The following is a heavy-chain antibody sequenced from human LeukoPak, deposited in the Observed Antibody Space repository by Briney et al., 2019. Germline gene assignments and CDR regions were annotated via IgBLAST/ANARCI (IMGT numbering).Heavy chain of an antibody. CDR3: AKGWGYDILTGFDY. CDR1: GFTFDDYT. CDR2: ISWNSGSI. D-gene: IGHD3-9*01. V-gene: IGHV3-9*01. J-gene: IGHJ4*02. Sequence: GRSLRLSCAASGFTFDDYTMHWVRQAPGKGLEWVSGISWNSGSIGYADSVKGRLTISRDNAKNSPYLQMNSLRAEDTALYYCAKGWGYDILTGFDYWGQGTLVTVSS.